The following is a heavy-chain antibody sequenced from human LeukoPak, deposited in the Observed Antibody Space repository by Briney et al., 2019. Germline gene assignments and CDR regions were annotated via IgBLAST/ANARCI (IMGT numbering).Heavy chain of an antibody. D-gene: IGHD2-8*02. CDR3: ARPRGTGGFVLDY. Sequence: GESLKISCKGSGYIFTNYWIGWVRQMPGKGLEWMGIIFPGDSDTRYSPSFQGQVTISADKSVGTAYLQWSSLKASDTAMYYCARPRGTGGFVLDYWGQGTLVTVSS. J-gene: IGHJ4*02. V-gene: IGHV5-51*01. CDR2: IFPGDSDT. CDR1: GYIFTNYW.